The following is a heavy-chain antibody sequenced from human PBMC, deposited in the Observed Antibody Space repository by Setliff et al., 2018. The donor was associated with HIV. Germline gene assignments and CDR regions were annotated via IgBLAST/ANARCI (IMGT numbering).Heavy chain of an antibody. D-gene: IGHD2-2*01. V-gene: IGHV1-2*06. CDR1: GYTFTDYY. J-gene: IGHJ4*02. CDR3: ARDHPYFCSSTSCSFLDY. CDR2: INPNSGGT. Sequence: ASVKVSCKATGYTFTDYYMHWVRQAPGQGLEWMGRINPNSGGTQYGQRFQGRVTMARDTSSSTAYMELNGLRSDDTAVYYCARDHPYFCSSTSCSFLDYWGQGTLVTVSS.